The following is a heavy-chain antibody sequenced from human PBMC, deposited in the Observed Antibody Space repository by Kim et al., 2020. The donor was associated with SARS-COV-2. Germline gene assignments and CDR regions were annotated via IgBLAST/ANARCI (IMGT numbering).Heavy chain of an antibody. Sequence: SVKVSCKASGGTFSSYAISWVRQAPGQGLEWMGGIIPIFGTANYAQKFQGRVTITADESTSTAYMELSSLRSEDTAVYYCARVRYSSGWLQDNYYYYYGMDVWGQGTTVTVSS. D-gene: IGHD6-19*01. J-gene: IGHJ6*02. CDR1: GGTFSSYA. CDR3: ARVRYSSGWLQDNYYYYYGMDV. V-gene: IGHV1-69*13. CDR2: IIPIFGTA.